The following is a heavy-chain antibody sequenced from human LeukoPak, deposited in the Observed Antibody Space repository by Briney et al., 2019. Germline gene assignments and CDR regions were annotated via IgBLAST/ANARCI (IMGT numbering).Heavy chain of an antibody. Sequence: QPGGSLRLSCAASGFTFSSYEMNWVRQAPGKGLEWVSYISSSGSTIYYADSVKGRFTISRDNAKNSLYLQMNSLRAEDTAVYYCAARVFYGDYGSAWGQGTLVTVSS. J-gene: IGHJ4*02. CDR3: AARVFYGDYGSA. V-gene: IGHV3-48*03. CDR2: ISSSGSTI. D-gene: IGHD4-17*01. CDR1: GFTFSSYE.